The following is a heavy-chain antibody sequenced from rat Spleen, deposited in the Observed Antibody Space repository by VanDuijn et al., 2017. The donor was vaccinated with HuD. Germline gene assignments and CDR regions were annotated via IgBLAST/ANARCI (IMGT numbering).Heavy chain of an antibody. Sequence: QVQLKESGPGLVQPSQTLSLTCTVSGFSLTSYGVSWVRQPPGKGLEWMGIMWSGGGTAYNSTLKSRLSISRDTSKSQVFLKMNSLQTEDSAIYYCTRALITTGWYFDFWGPGTMVTVSS. CDR1: GFSLTSYG. V-gene: IGHV2-4*01. CDR2: MWSGGGT. J-gene: IGHJ1*01. CDR3: TRALITTGWYFDF. D-gene: IGHD1-10*01.